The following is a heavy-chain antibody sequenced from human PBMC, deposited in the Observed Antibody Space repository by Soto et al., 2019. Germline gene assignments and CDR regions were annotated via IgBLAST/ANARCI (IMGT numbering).Heavy chain of an antibody. CDR2: IIPIFGTA. CDR3: ARGGGGRWLQSTYYFDY. V-gene: IGHV1-69*01. CDR1: GGTFSSYA. D-gene: IGHD3-16*01. Sequence: QVQLVQSGAEVKKPGSSVKVSCKASGGTFSSYAISWVRQAPGQGLEWMGGIIPIFGTANYAQKFQGRVTITADESTTTGYEGGRSLKSGETAGVYRARGGGGRWLQSTYYFDYWGQGTLVTVSS. J-gene: IGHJ4*02.